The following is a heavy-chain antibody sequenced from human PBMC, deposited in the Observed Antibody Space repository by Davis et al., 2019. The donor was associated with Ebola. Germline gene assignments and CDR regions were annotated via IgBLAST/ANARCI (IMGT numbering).Heavy chain of an antibody. V-gene: IGHV4-38-2*02. CDR2: IYHSGST. CDR3: ARDGWDYYGSGSYNWFDP. J-gene: IGHJ5*02. D-gene: IGHD3-10*01. Sequence: PSETLSLTCTVSGYSISSGYYWGWIRQPPGKGLEWIGSIYHSGSTYYNPSLKSRVTISVDTSKNQFSLKLSSVTAADTAVYYCARDGWDYYGSGSYNWFDPWGQGTLVTVSS. CDR1: GYSISSGYY.